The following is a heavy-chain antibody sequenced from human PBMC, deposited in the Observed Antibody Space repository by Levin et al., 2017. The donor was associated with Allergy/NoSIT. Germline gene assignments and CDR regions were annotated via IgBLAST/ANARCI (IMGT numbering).Heavy chain of an antibody. J-gene: IGHJ5*02. CDR1: GGSISSGGYS. CDR3: ARGKLRYFDWLFGAPFGIDWFDP. CDR2: IYHSGST. D-gene: IGHD3-9*01. Sequence: SQTLSLTCAVSGGSISSGGYSWSWIRQPPGKGLEWIGYIYHSGSTYYNPSLKSRVTISVDRSKNQFSLKLSSVTAADTAVYYCARGKLRYFDWLFGAPFGIDWFDPWGQGTLVTVSS. V-gene: IGHV4-30-2*01.